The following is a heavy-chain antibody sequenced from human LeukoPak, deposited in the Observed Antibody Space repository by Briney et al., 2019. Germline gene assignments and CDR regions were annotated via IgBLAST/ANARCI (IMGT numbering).Heavy chain of an antibody. V-gene: IGHV4-4*07. J-gene: IGHJ6*03. Sequence: PSETLSLTCSVSGDSISTYYWTWVRQSAGKGLEWIGRIYTTGATEYKSSLKSRVTMSVDKSKNQFSLKLRSVTAADTALYFCARAAFMRSGYYYYMDVWGTGITVTVS. CDR1: GDSISTYY. CDR2: IYTTGAT. CDR3: ARAAFMRSGYYYYMDV. D-gene: IGHD6-19*01.